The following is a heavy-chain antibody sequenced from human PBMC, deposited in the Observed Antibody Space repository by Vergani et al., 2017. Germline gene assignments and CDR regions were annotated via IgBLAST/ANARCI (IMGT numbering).Heavy chain of an antibody. D-gene: IGHD3-10*01. CDR1: GFTFSSYS. V-gene: IGHV3-48*01. J-gene: IGHJ5*02. Sequence: EVQLVESGGGLVQPGGSLRLSCAASGFTFSSYSMNWVRQAPGKGLEWVSYISSSSSTIYYADSVKGRFTISRDNAKNSLYLQMNSLRAEDTALYYCAKDYASRGLGWFDPWGQGTLVTVSS. CDR2: ISSSSSTI. CDR3: AKDYASRGLGWFDP.